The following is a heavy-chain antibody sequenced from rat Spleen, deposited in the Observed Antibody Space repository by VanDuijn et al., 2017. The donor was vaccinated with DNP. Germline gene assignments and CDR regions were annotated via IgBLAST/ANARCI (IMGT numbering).Heavy chain of an antibody. CDR2: ISSGENT. J-gene: IGHJ1*01. V-gene: IGHV2S12*01. CDR1: GFPLPSYA. CDR3: TRVLYNGYQRHYWSFDF. D-gene: IGHD1-6*01. Sequence: QVRLRESGPGLVQPSHTLSLTCTVSGFPLPSYAVSWVRQPPGNGLEWIAAISSGENTYYNPALKSRLSISRDTSKSQVFLKMNSLQTEDTAIYFCTRVLYNGYQRHYWSFDFWGPGTMVTVSS.